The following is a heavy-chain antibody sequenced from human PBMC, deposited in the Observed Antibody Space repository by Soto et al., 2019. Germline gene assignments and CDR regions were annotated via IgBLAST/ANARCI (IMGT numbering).Heavy chain of an antibody. J-gene: IGHJ4*02. CDR2: MYTGGST. Sequence: QVQLQESGPGLVKPSETLTLTCKVSSGSVSNYYWSWIRQPAGKGLEWIGRMYTGGSTNYNPSLKSRVTMSVDTSTNQFSLGLTSVTAADTAVYYCARASVGPPGGGSWTMPFDSWGRGTLVTVSS. V-gene: IGHV4-4*07. CDR3: ARASVGPPGGGSWTMPFDS. D-gene: IGHD2-15*01. CDR1: SGSVSNYY.